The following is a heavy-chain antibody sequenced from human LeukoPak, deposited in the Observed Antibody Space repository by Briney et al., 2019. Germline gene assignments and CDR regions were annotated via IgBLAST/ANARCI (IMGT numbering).Heavy chain of an antibody. J-gene: IGHJ4*02. V-gene: IGHV4-34*01. D-gene: IGHD3-22*01. CDR2: INDSGST. CDR1: GGSFSGYY. CDR3: ARVIDYDSSGYYLGY. Sequence: SETLSLTCAVYGGSFSGYYWSWIRQPPGKGLERIGEINDSGSTSCSPSLKSRVSISVDTSKNQFSLKLSSVTAADTAVYYCARVIDYDSSGYYLGYWGQGTRVTVSS.